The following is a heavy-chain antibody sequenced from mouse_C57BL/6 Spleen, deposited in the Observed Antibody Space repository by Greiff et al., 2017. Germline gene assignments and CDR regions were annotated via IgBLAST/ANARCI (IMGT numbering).Heavy chain of an antibody. J-gene: IGHJ2*01. CDR3: ARRTGRYYFDY. CDR1: GYTFTDYN. Sequence: VHVKQSGPELVKPGASVKMSCKASGYTFTDYNMHWVKQSHGKSLEWIGYINPNNGGTSYNQKFKGKATLTVNKSSSTAYMELRSLTSEDSAVYYCARRTGRYYFDYWGQGTTLTVSS. CDR2: INPNNGGT. D-gene: IGHD4-1*01. V-gene: IGHV1-22*01.